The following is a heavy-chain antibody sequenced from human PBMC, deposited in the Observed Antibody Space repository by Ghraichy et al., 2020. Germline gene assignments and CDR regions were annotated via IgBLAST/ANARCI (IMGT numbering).Heavy chain of an antibody. CDR2: SNHSGSR. V-gene: IGHV4-34*01. D-gene: IGHD2-21*02. CDR1: GGSFSVYY. J-gene: IGHJ6*03. CDR3: ARRGKAYCSGDNCWRFHYYFYMDV. Sequence: SQTLSLTCAVYGGSFSVYYWSWVRQSPGKGLEWIGESNHSGSRNYNPSLESRVTISVDTSKKQLSLNLSSVTAADTAVYYCARRGKAYCSGDNCWRFHYYFYMDVWGKGTTVTVSS.